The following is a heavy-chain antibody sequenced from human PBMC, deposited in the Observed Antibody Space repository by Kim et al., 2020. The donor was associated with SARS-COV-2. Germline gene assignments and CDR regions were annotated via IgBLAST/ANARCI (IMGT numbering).Heavy chain of an antibody. J-gene: IGHJ4*02. V-gene: IGHV6-1*01. Sequence: HYAESVKSRLTIRPDTSKIQFSLQLNSVTPEDTAVYYCARDAPVGSHFDYWGQGTLVTVSS. D-gene: IGHD1-26*01. CDR3: ARDAPVGSHFDY.